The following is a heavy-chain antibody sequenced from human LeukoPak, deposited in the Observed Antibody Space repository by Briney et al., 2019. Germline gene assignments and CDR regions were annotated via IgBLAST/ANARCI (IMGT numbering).Heavy chain of an antibody. CDR3: AKDLIAGAPDCFDY. D-gene: IGHD1-14*01. CDR2: TVGSNK. J-gene: IGHJ4*02. CDR1: GFTFTIYA. V-gene: IGHV3-30-3*01. Sequence: GRSLRLSCAASGFTFTIYAIHCARHAAGKWLEWLAVTVGSNKFTSDSVKGRFTISGDSSKNTVYLQMNSLRPEDTAMYYCAKDLIAGAPDCFDYWGQGTLVSVSS.